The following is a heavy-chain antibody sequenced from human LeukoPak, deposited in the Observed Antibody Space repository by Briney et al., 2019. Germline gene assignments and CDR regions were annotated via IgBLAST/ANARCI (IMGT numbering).Heavy chain of an antibody. CDR3: ARRYCSSTSCYRESDNWFDP. CDR1: GGSISSDY. D-gene: IGHD2-2*01. J-gene: IGHJ5*02. V-gene: IGHV4-59*08. CDR2: IYYSGST. Sequence: SETLSLTCTVSGGSISSDYWSWIRQPPGKGLGWMGYIYYSGSTNYHPSLKSRATISVDTSKNQSSLKLSSAPAADTAVYYCARRYCSSTSCYRESDNWFDPWGQETLVTVSS.